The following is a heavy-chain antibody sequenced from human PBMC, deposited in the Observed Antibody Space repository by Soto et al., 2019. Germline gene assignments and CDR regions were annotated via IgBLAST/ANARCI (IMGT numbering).Heavy chain of an antibody. V-gene: IGHV4-34*01. CDR3: ARARYSGSYYRPNGMDV. CDR2: INHSGST. Sequence: QVQLQQWGAGLLKPSETLSLTCAVYGGSFSGYYWSWIRQPPGKGLEWIGEINHSGSTNYNPSLTSRVTISVDTSKNQFSLKLSSVTAADTAVYYCARARYSGSYYRPNGMDVWGQGTTVTVSS. J-gene: IGHJ6*02. D-gene: IGHD1-26*01. CDR1: GGSFSGYY.